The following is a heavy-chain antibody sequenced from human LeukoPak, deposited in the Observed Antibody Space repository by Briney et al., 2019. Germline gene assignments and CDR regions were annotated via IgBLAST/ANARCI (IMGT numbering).Heavy chain of an antibody. CDR1: GGSISSSSYY. CDR3: ARHKHYSGSHPHDAFDI. D-gene: IGHD1-26*01. V-gene: IGHV4-39*01. J-gene: IGHJ3*02. Sequence: SETRSLTCTVSGGSISSSSYYWGWIRQPPGKGLEWIGSIYYSGSTYYNPSLKSRVTISVDTSKNQFSLKLSSVTAADTAVYYCARHKHYSGSHPHDAFDIWGQGTMVTVSS. CDR2: IYYSGST.